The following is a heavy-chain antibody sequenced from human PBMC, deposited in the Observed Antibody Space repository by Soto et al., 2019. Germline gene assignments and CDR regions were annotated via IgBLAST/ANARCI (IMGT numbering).Heavy chain of an antibody. CDR1: GGSISSYH. Sequence: SETLSLTCTVSGGSISSYHWSWIRQPPGKGLEWIGYIYYSGSTNYNPSLKSRVTISVDTSKNQFSLKLSSVTAADTAVYYCARERKGRGYSLFDYWGQGTLVTVSS. CDR3: ARERKGRGYSLFDY. D-gene: IGHD5-18*01. CDR2: IYYSGST. V-gene: IGHV4-59*01. J-gene: IGHJ4*02.